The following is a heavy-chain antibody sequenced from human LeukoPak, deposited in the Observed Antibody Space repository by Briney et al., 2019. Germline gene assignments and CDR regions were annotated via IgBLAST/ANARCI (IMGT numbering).Heavy chain of an antibody. Sequence: SVKVSCEASGGTFSSYAISWVRQAPGQGLEWMGRIIPIFGTANYAQKFQGRVTITTDESTSTAYMELSSLRSEDTAVYYCARAKYYDSSGYYDNWFDPWGQGTLVTVSS. V-gene: IGHV1-69*05. CDR3: ARAKYYDSSGYYDNWFDP. D-gene: IGHD3-22*01. CDR1: GGTFSSYA. J-gene: IGHJ5*02. CDR2: IIPIFGTA.